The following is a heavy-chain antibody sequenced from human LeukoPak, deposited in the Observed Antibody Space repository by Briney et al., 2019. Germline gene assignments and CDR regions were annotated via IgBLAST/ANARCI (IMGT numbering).Heavy chain of an antibody. CDR3: ARSFNYVGWFDP. Sequence: GGSLRLSCAASGFTFNSYSMTWVRQAPGKGLEWVSSISSSSTYIYYADSMKGRFTISRDNANNSLYLQMNSLRAEDTAVYYCARSFNYVGWFDPWGQGTLVTVSS. J-gene: IGHJ5*02. CDR1: GFTFNSYS. CDR2: ISSSSTYI. V-gene: IGHV3-21*01. D-gene: IGHD4-11*01.